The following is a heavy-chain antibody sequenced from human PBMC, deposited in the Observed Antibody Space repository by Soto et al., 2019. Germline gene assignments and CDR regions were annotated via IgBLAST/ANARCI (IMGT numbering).Heavy chain of an antibody. Sequence: SETLSLTCTVSGGSISSSSYYWGWIRQPPGKGLEWIGSIYYSGSTHYNPPLKSRVTISVDTSKNQFSLKLSSVTAADTAVYYCARSTAARRGATYYFNYWGQGTLVTVSS. D-gene: IGHD6-6*01. J-gene: IGHJ4*02. CDR3: ARSTAARRGATYYFNY. CDR2: IYYSGST. V-gene: IGHV4-39*01. CDR1: GGSISSSSYY.